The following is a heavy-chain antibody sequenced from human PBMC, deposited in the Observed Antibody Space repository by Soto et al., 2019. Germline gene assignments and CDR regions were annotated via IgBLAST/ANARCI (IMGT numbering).Heavy chain of an antibody. J-gene: IGHJ4*02. Sequence: GGSLRLSCTASGFTFRNYAMIWVRQAPGKGLQWVSGISDSGAVIFHADSVRGRFTISRDNAKNSLYLQMNSLRDEDTAVYYCAREDILGTRSFDYWGQGALVTVSS. D-gene: IGHD1-26*01. V-gene: IGHV3-23*01. CDR3: AREDILGTRSFDY. CDR2: ISDSGAVI. CDR1: GFTFRNYA.